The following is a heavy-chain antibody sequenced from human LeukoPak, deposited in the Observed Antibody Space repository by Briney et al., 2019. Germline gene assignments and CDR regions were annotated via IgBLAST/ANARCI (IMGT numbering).Heavy chain of an antibody. CDR2: FDPEDGET. D-gene: IGHD5-18*01. V-gene: IGHV1-24*01. CDR3: ATVTFERGYSYGFDY. CDR1: GYTLTELS. J-gene: IGHJ4*02. Sequence: ASVKVSCKVSGYTLTELSMHWVRQAPGKGLEWMGGFDPEDGETIYAQKFQGRVTMTEDTSTDTAYMELSSLRSGDTAVYYCATVTFERGYSYGFDYWGQGTLVTVSS.